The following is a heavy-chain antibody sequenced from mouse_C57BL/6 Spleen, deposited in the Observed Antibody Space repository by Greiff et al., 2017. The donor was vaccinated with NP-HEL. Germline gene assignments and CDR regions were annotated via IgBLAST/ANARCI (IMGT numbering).Heavy chain of an antibody. D-gene: IGHD1-1*01. CDR1: GYTFTSYW. CDR3: ARYGSSYFDV. CDR2: IDPNSGGT. Sequence: VQLQQSGAELVKPGASVKLSCKASGYTFTSYWMHWVKQRPGRGLDWIGRIDPNSGGTKYNEKFKSKATLTVDKPSSTAYMQLSSLTSEDSAVYYCARYGSSYFDVWGTGTTVTVSS. J-gene: IGHJ1*03. V-gene: IGHV1-72*01.